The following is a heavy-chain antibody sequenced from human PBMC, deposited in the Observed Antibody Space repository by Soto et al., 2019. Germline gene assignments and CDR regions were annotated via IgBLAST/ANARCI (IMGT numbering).Heavy chain of an antibody. CDR2: ISGGGGTT. CDR1: GFTFSSYA. CDR3: ARDSPNYYDSSGSYPPLDY. J-gene: IGHJ4*02. V-gene: IGHV3-23*01. D-gene: IGHD3-22*01. Sequence: GGSLRLSCAASGFTFSSYAMSWVRQAPGKGLGWVSAISGGGGTTYYTNSVKGRFTISRDNAKNSLYLQMNSLRDEDTAVYYCARDSPNYYDSSGSYPPLDYWGQGTMVTVYS.